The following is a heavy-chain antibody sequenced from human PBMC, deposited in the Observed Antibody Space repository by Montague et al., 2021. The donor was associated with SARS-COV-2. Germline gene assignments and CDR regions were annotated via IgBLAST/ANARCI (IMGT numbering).Heavy chain of an antibody. CDR2: TYYNGKT. V-gene: IGHV4-39*07. Sequence: SETLSLTCTVSGGSISSSTSNWWGWIHQSPGKGLEWIASTYYNGKTYYNPSLKSRVTISVDTSMNQVSLKLSSVTAADTAVYYCVRSRDWFFDYWGQGTLVTVSS. CDR3: VRSRDWFFDY. D-gene: IGHD3/OR15-3a*01. J-gene: IGHJ4*02. CDR1: GGSISSSTSNW.